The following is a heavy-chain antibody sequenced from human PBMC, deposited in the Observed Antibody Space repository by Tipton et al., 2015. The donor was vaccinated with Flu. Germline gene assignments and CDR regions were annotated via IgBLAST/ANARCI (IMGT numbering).Heavy chain of an antibody. D-gene: IGHD3-3*01. CDR2: IIPIFGTA. J-gene: IGHJ6*03. CDR1: GGTFSSYA. CDR3: ARDVARFGHMDV. Sequence: QLVQSGPEVKKPGASVKVSCKASGGTFSSYAISWVRQAPGQGLEWMGGIIPIFGTANYAQKFQGRVTITADESTSTAYMELSSLRSEDTAVYYCARDVARFGHMDVWGKGTTVTVSS. V-gene: IGHV1-69*13.